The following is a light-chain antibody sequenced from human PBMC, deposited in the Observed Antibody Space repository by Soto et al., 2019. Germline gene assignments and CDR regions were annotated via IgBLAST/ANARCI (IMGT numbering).Light chain of an antibody. CDR3: QQGYDTPIT. V-gene: IGKV1-39*01. CDR2: AAS. CDR1: QNIITY. J-gene: IGKJ5*01. Sequence: DIEMTQSPSSLSASVGDRVTITCRASQNIITYLNWYQQKPGQAPKFLIYAASSLQSGVPSGFSGRGYGTDFTLTITSLQAEDFATYFCQQGYDTPITFGQGTRLEIK.